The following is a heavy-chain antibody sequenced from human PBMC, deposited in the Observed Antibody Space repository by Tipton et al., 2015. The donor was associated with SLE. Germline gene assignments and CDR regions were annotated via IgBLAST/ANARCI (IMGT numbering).Heavy chain of an antibody. D-gene: IGHD1-26*01. CDR3: AKVGATILPGNFDY. V-gene: IGHV3-23*01. Sequence: SLRLSCAASGFTFSSYAMSWVRQTPGKGLEWVSGVRGDGGRTYSADSLKGRFTISRDNSKNTLYLQMNSLRAEDTAVYYCAKVGATILPGNFDYWGQGTLVTVSS. CDR1: GFTFSSYA. J-gene: IGHJ4*02. CDR2: VRGDGGRT.